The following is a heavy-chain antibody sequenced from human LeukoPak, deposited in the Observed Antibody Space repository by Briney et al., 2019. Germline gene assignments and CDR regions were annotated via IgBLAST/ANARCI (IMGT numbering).Heavy chain of an antibody. D-gene: IGHD3-22*01. Sequence: GRSLRLSCAASGFTFNDHAMCWVRQAPGKGLEWVSGINWSGDNIGYADSVKGRFTISRDDDKNSLFLQMNSLRAEDTALYYCARALYYYHTTGLGDVDLWGQGTRVAVS. V-gene: IGHV3-9*01. CDR1: GFTFNDHA. J-gene: IGHJ3*01. CDR3: ARALYYYHTTGLGDVDL. CDR2: INWSGDNI.